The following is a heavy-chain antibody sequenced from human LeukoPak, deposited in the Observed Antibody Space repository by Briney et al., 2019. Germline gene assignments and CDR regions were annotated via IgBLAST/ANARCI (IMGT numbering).Heavy chain of an antibody. Sequence: GGSLRLSCAGSGFTVTSSYMNWVRQAPGKGLEWVSIVYSDGTTYYADSVRGRFTISRDNSMNTLYLQMNTLGAEDTAKYYCVRSSSRWWPLDTFDVWGQGTVVTVSS. CDR1: GFTVTSSY. J-gene: IGHJ3*01. CDR3: VRSSSRWWPLDTFDV. D-gene: IGHD2-15*01. CDR2: VYSDGTT. V-gene: IGHV3-66*01.